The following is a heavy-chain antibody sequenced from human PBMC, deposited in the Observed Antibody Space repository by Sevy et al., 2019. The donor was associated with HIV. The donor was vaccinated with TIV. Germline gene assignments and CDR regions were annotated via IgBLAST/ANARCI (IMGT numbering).Heavy chain of an antibody. V-gene: IGHV3-48*02. CDR1: GFAFSSYT. CDR3: ARDPRYCSGGSCYPLVDYFDY. CDR2: ISSSSSTI. D-gene: IGHD2-15*01. Sequence: GGSLRLSCAASGFAFSSYTMNWVRQAPGKGLEWVSYISSSSSTIYYADSVKGRFTISRDNAKNSLYLKMNSLRDEDTAVYYCARDPRYCSGGSCYPLVDYFDYWGQGTLVTVSS. J-gene: IGHJ4*02.